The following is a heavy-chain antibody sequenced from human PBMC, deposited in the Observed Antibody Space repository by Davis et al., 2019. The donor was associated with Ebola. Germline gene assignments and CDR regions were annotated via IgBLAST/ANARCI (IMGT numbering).Heavy chain of an antibody. D-gene: IGHD5-24*01. V-gene: IGHV4-4*02. CDR2: IYHSGST. J-gene: IGHJ5*02. CDR1: GGSISSSNW. CDR3: ARGKGYTAANWFDP. Sequence: GSLRLSCAVSGGSISSSNWWSWVRQPPGKGLEWIGEIYHSGSTNYNPSLKSRVTISVDTSKNQFSLKLSSVTAADTAVYYCARGKGYTAANWFDPWGQGTLVTVSS.